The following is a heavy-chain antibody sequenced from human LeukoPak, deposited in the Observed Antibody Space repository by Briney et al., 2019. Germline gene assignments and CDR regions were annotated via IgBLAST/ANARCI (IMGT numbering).Heavy chain of an antibody. V-gene: IGHV4-59*01. CDR2: IYYSGST. CDR1: GGSISSYY. D-gene: IGHD3-9*01. CDR3: ARGGYFDWLLNGREGWFDP. Sequence: NPSETLSLTCTVSGGSISSYYWSWIRQPPGKGLEWIGYIYYSGSTNYNPSPKSRVTISVDTSKNQFSLKLSSVTAADTAVYYCARGGYFDWLLNGREGWFDPWGQGTLVTVSS. J-gene: IGHJ5*02.